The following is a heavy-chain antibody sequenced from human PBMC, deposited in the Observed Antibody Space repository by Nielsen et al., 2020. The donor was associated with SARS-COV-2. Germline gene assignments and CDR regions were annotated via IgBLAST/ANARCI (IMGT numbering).Heavy chain of an antibody. V-gene: IGHV4-31*03. Sequence: SETLSLTCTVSGGSISSGGYYWRWIRQHPGKGLEWIGYIYYSGSTYYNPSLKSRVTSSVDTSKNQFSLKLSSVTAADTAVYYCAREIGDSSSSGWFDPWGQGTLVIVSS. CDR3: AREIGDSSSSGWFDP. CDR2: IYYSGST. CDR1: GGSISSGGYY. D-gene: IGHD6-6*01. J-gene: IGHJ5*02.